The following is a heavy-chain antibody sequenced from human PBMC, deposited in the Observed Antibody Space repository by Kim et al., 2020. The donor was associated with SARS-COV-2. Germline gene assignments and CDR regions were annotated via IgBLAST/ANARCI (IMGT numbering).Heavy chain of an antibody. Sequence: GGSLRLSCAASGFTFSDYYMSWIRQAPGKGLEWVSYISSSSSYTNYADSVKGRFTISRDNAKNSLYLQMNSLRAEDTAVYYCARPRSGSKGYSGSYYERWGQGTLVTVSS. D-gene: IGHD1-26*01. CDR1: GFTFSDYY. CDR2: ISSSSSYT. J-gene: IGHJ4*02. V-gene: IGHV3-11*03. CDR3: ARPRSGSKGYSGSYYER.